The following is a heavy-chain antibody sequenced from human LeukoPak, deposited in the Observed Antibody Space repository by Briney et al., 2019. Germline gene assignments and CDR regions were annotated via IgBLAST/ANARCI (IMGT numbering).Heavy chain of an antibody. CDR3: ARMCYRPLWFGEWADFDY. CDR1: GFTFSSYW. CDR2: IKQDGSEK. V-gene: IGHV3-7*01. Sequence: PGGSLRLSCAASGFTFSSYWMSWVRQAPGKGLEWVANIKQDGSEKYYVDSVKGRFTISRDNAKNSLYLQMNSLRAEDTAVYYCARMCYRPLWFGEWADFDYWGQGTLVTVSS. D-gene: IGHD3-10*01. J-gene: IGHJ4*02.